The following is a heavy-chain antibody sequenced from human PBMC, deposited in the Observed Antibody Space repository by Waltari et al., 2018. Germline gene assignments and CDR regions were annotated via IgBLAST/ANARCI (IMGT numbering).Heavy chain of an antibody. J-gene: IGHJ4*02. V-gene: IGHV3-7*01. D-gene: IGHD3-3*01. CDR3: ATQSWSNFEY. CDR2: IKEDGSEK. Sequence: EVQLVESGGGLVRHGGSVRLPCAAAELALAYYWVTWVRKAPGKGLEWVANIKEDGSEKYYVDSVKGRFTISRDNAKNSLYLQMSSLRVEDTAVYYCATQSWSNFEYWGQGTLVTVSS. CDR1: ELALAYYW.